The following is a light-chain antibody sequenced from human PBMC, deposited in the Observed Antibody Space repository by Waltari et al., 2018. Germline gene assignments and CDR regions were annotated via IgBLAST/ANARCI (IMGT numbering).Light chain of an antibody. V-gene: IGLV2-23*01. CDR3: CSDAGDSTGV. CDR2: WDT. J-gene: IGLJ3*02. CDR1: SSDVGAYKL. Sequence: QSALTQPASVSGSLGQSITISCTGSSSDVGAYKLVSWYHQHPAKDPKLMISWDTKRPAGVANRFAGSNSGNTASLTISGLQAEDEADYRCCSDAGDSTGVFGGGTVLTVL.